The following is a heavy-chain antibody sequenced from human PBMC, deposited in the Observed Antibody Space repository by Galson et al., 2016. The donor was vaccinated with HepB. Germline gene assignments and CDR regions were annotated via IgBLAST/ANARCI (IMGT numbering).Heavy chain of an antibody. J-gene: IGHJ4*02. CDR1: GFTVSTSY. Sequence: LRLSCAASGFTVSTSYMSWVRQAPGKGLEWVSLIESAGSTYYADSAKGRFTISRETSKNTLYLQMNSLRVEDTAVYYCARDWRNGGFDYWGQGTLVTVSS. CDR3: ARDWRNGGFDY. CDR2: IESAGST. V-gene: IGHV3-53*01. D-gene: IGHD1-1*01.